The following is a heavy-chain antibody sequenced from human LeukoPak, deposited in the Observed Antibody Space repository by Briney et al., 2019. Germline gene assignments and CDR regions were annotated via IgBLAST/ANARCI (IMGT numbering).Heavy chain of an antibody. Sequence: GGSLRLSCAASGFTFSDYYMSWIRQAPGKGLEWVSYISSSGSTIYYADSVKGRFTISRDNAKNSLYLQMNSLRAEDTAVYYCAGDCSSTSCYPSWGQGTLVTVSS. CDR2: ISSSGSTI. J-gene: IGHJ4*02. CDR1: GFTFSDYY. V-gene: IGHV3-11*01. D-gene: IGHD2-2*01. CDR3: AGDCSSTSCYPS.